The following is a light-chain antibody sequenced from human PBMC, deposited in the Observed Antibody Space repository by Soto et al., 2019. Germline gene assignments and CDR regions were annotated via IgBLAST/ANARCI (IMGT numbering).Light chain of an antibody. J-gene: IGKJ1*01. V-gene: IGKV3-15*01. Sequence: EEVLTQSPATLSLSPGERATLSCRASQSVSTYLAWYQQKPGQAPRLLIYGASTRSTGVPARFSGRGSGTEFTLTITSLQSEDFAVYYCQQYNDWLWTFGQGTKADI. CDR3: QQYNDWLWT. CDR1: QSVSTY. CDR2: GAS.